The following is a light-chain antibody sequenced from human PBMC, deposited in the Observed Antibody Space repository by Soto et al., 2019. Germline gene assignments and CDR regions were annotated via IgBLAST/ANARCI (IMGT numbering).Light chain of an antibody. V-gene: IGKV1-9*01. CDR2: AAS. Sequence: IQLTQSPSSLSASVGDRVTITCRASQGISSYLAWYQQKPGKAPKLLIYAASTLQSGVPSRFSGSGSGTDYTLTISSLQPEDFATYSCQQLNSYPQTFGQGTKVEIK. J-gene: IGKJ1*01. CDR3: QQLNSYPQT. CDR1: QGISSY.